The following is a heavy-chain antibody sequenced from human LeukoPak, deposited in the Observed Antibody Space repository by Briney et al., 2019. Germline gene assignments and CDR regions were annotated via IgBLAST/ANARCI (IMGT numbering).Heavy chain of an antibody. V-gene: IGHV4-39*01. CDR2: IYYSGST. CDR1: GGSISSNSYY. D-gene: IGHD2-2*01. CDR3: ARHDGGYCSSTSCYFGAYFDY. Sequence: SETLSLTCTVSGGSISSNSYYWGWIRQPPGKGLEWIGTIYYSGSTYYNPSLKSRVTISVDTSKNQFSLKLSSVTAADTAVYYCARHDGGYCSSTSCYFGAYFDYWGQGTLVTVSS. J-gene: IGHJ4*02.